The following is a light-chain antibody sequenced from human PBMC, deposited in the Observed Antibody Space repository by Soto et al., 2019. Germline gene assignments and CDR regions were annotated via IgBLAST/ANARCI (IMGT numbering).Light chain of an antibody. Sequence: QSVLTQPPSVSAAAGQKVTISCSGSSSNIGKNYVSWYQHLPGTAPKLLIYDTNKRPPGILDRFSGSKSGTSATLGITGLQTGDEADYYCGTWDSSLNVYVFGTGTKVTVL. J-gene: IGLJ1*01. CDR1: SSNIGKNY. CDR2: DTN. CDR3: GTWDSSLNVYV. V-gene: IGLV1-51*01.